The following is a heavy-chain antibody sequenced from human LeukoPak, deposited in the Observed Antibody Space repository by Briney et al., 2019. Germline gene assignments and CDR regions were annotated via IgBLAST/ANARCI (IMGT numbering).Heavy chain of an antibody. CDR3: ARAMDTAMVN. CDR1: GGSISSYY. V-gene: IGHV4-59*12. CDR2: IYYSGST. Sequence: ASETLSLTCAVSGGSISSYYWSWIRQPPGKGLEWIGYIYYSGSTNYNPSLKSRVTISVDTSKSQFSLKLSSVTAADTAVYYCARAMDTAMVNWGQGTLVTVSS. J-gene: IGHJ4*02. D-gene: IGHD5-18*01.